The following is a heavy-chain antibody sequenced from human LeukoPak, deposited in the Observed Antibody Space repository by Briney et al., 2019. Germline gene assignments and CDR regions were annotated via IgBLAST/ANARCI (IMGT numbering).Heavy chain of an antibody. Sequence: ASVKVSCKASGYTFTSYAMNWVRQAPGQGLEWMGWINTNTGNPTYAQGFTGRFVFSLDTSVSTAYLQMNSLKTEDTAVYYCVKPSGASTGQSPSFDPWGQGALVTVPS. CDR1: GYTFTSYA. V-gene: IGHV7-4-1*02. CDR2: INTNTGNP. CDR3: VKPSGASTGQSPSFDP. J-gene: IGHJ5*02. D-gene: IGHD3-10*01.